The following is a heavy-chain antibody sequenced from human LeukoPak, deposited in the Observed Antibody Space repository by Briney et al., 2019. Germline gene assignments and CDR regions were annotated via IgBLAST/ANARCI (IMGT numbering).Heavy chain of an antibody. CDR1: GGSFSGYY. V-gene: IGHV4-34*01. CDR3: ARASYDFLTAYYIDF. CDR2: INHSGST. Sequence: SETLSLTCAVYGGSFSGYYWSWIRQPPGKGLEWIGEINHSGSTNYNPSLKSRVTISVDKSKNQISLKMSSVTAADTAVHYCARASYDFLTAYYIDFWGQGTLVTVSS. J-gene: IGHJ4*02. D-gene: IGHD3-9*01.